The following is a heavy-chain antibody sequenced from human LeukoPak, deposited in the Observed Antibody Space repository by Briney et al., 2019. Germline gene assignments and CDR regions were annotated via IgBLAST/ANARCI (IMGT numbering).Heavy chain of an antibody. V-gene: IGHV3-7*03. CDR2: INQDGSEK. D-gene: IGHD3-10*01. J-gene: IGHJ4*02. CDR1: GFTFSSHW. Sequence: GGSLRLFCAASGFTFSSHWMSWVRQAPGKGLEWVANINQDGSEKYYVDSVKGRFTISRDNAKNSLYLQINSLRAEDTAMYYCASSMWFGMRKIDYWGQGTLVTGSS. CDR3: ASSMWFGMRKIDY.